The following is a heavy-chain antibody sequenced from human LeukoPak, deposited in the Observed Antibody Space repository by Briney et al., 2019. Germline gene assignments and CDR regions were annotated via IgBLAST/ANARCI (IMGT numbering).Heavy chain of an antibody. D-gene: IGHD3-22*01. CDR3: ARESPYSSGYWNAFDI. CDR1: GYTFTSYG. V-gene: IGHV1-18*01. J-gene: IGHJ3*02. CDR2: ISAYNGNT. Sequence: ASVKLSCKASGYTFTSYGISWVRQAPGQGLEWMGWISAYNGNTNYAQKLQGRVTMTTDTSTSTAYMELRSLRSDDTAVYYCARESPYSSGYWNAFDIWGQGTMVTVSS.